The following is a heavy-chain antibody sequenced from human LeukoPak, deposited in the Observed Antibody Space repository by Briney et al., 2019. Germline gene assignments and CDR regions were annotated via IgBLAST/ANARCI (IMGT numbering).Heavy chain of an antibody. CDR1: GFTFSNAW. D-gene: IGHD4-11*01. J-gene: IGHJ6*02. CDR3: TTDLSTDYYHYGMDV. V-gene: IGHV3-15*01. CDR2: IKSNADGGTR. Sequence: GGSLRLSCAASGFTFSNAWMRWVRQAPGKGLEWVGRIKSNADGGTRDYAAPVKGRVTISRDDSKNTLYLEMNSLKTEDTAVYYCTTDLSTDYYHYGMDVWGQGATVTVSS.